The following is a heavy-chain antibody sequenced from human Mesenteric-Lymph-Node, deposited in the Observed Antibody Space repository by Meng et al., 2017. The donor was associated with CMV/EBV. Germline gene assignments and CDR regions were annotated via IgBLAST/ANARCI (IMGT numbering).Heavy chain of an antibody. CDR2: LSPNGRVT. J-gene: IGHJ4*02. Sequence: GESLKISCTASGFTFSDYWMHWVRQLPGKEPVWVSPLSPNGRVTDYVDSARGRFTISRDNAKNTLYLQMNSLRAEDTDVYYCVRGTKCWHGVDYWGQGTLVTVSS. D-gene: IGHD2-2*01. CDR1: GFTFSDYW. CDR3: VRGTKCWHGVDY. V-gene: IGHV3-74*01.